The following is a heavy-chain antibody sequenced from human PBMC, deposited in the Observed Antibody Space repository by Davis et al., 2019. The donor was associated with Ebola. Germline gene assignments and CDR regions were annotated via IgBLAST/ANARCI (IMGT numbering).Heavy chain of an antibody. CDR1: DGSITSRTYY. CDR3: ARDYVY. CDR2: IYYSGST. D-gene: IGHD1-14*01. Sequence: SETLSLTCTVSDGSITSRTYYWDWIRQPPGKGLEWIGSIYYSGSTYYSPSLESRVTISVDTSRNQFSLQLNSVTAADTAMYYCARDYVYWGQGILVSVSS. J-gene: IGHJ4*02. V-gene: IGHV4-39*02.